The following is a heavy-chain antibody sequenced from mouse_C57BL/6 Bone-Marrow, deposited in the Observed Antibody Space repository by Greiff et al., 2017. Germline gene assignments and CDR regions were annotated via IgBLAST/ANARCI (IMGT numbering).Heavy chain of an antibody. D-gene: IGHD1-1*01. CDR3: ASATGGLWFAY. Sequence: EVQLQQSGPVLVKPGASVKMSCKASGYTFTDYYMNWVKQSHGKSLEWIGVINPYNGGTSYNQKFKGKATLPVDKSSSTAYLELNSLTSEDSAVYCCASATGGLWFAYWGQGTLVTVSA. V-gene: IGHV1-19*01. CDR1: GYTFTDYY. J-gene: IGHJ3*01. CDR2: INPYNGGT.